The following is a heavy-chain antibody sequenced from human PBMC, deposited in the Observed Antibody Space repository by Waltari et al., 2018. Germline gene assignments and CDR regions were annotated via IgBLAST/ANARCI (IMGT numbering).Heavy chain of an antibody. CDR2: IIPILGIA. J-gene: IGHJ4*02. D-gene: IGHD4-17*01. Sequence: QVQLVQSGAEVKKPGSSVKVSCKASGGTFSSYTISWVRQAPGQGLEWMGRIIPILGIANYAQKYPGRVTITADKSTSTAYLELSSLRSEDTAVYYCARDAKPYTVTTDYFDYWGQGTLVTVSS. CDR1: GGTFSSYT. V-gene: IGHV1-69*08. CDR3: ARDAKPYTVTTDYFDY.